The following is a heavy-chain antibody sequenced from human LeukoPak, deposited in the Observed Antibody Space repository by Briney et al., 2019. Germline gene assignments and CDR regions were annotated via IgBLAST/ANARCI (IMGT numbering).Heavy chain of an antibody. V-gene: IGHV3-21*01. J-gene: IGHJ4*02. Sequence: GGSLRLSCAASGFTFSSYSMNWVRQAPGKGLEWVSSISSSSSYISYADSVKGRFTVSRDNAKNSLYLQMNSLRAEDTAMYYCARDVSEYSYGLGDYWGQGTLVTVSS. CDR1: GFTFSSYS. CDR3: ARDVSEYSYGLGDY. D-gene: IGHD5-18*01. CDR2: ISSSSSYI.